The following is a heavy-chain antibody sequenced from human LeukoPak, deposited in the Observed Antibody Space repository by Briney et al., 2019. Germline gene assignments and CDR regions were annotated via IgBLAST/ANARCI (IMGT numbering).Heavy chain of an antibody. Sequence: GGSLRLSCVASGFTFSSYWMHWVRQDPRKGLVWVSRINGDGRNINYADSVRGRFTISRDNAKNTVYLQMNSLRAEDTALYYCARVPQGEYNWFDPWGQGTLVTVSS. CDR3: ARVPQGEYNWFDP. D-gene: IGHD3-16*01. J-gene: IGHJ5*02. CDR1: GFTFSSYW. CDR2: INGDGRNI. V-gene: IGHV3-74*01.